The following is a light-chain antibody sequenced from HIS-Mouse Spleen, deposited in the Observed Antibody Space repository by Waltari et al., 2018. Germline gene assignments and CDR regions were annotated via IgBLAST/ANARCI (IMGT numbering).Light chain of an antibody. CDR3: YSTDSSGNPVV. CDR2: EDS. Sequence: SYELTQPPSVSVSPGHTARITCSGDALPKQYAYWYQQKSGQAPVLVIYEDSKRPSGIPERFSGSSSGTMATLTISGAQVEDEADYYCYSTDSSGNPVVFGGGTKLTVL. V-gene: IGLV3-10*01. J-gene: IGLJ2*01. CDR1: ALPKQY.